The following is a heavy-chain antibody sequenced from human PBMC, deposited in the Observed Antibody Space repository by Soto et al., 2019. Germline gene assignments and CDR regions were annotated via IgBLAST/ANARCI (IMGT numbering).Heavy chain of an antibody. CDR2: IIPIFGTA. D-gene: IGHD3-16*01. V-gene: IGHV1-69*12. CDR1: GGTFSSYA. Sequence: QVQLVQSGAEVKKPGSSVKVSCKASGGTFSSYAISWVRQAPGQGLEWMGGIIPIFGTANYAQKFQGRVTITADDSQXXAXMXXSSLRSEATAVYYCARHRAKDPPPAYIHYYYGMDVWGEGTTITVSS. J-gene: IGHJ6*04. CDR3: ARHRAKDPPPAYIHYYYGMDV.